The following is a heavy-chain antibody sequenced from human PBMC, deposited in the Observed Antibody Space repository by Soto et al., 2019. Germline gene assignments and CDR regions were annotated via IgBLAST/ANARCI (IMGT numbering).Heavy chain of an antibody. J-gene: IGHJ6*02. CDR1: GGTFSSYS. D-gene: IGHD3-22*01. V-gene: IGHV1-69*13. Sequence: SVKVSCKASGGTFSSYSISWVRQAPGQGLEWMGGIIPIFGTANYAQKFQGRVTITADESTSTAYMELSSLRSEDTAVYYCARDPYYYDSSGYYLYYYYGMDVWGQGTTVTVSS. CDR2: IIPIFGTA. CDR3: ARDPYYYDSSGYYLYYYYGMDV.